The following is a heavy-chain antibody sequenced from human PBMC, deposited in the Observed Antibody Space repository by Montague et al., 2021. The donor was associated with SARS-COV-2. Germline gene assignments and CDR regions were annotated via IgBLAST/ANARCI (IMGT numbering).Heavy chain of an antibody. CDR2: TFYRSQWHT. Sequence: CAISGDSVSSDPAAWHWIRQSPSRGLEWLGRTFYRSQWHTDSAASVRSRISFSGDISKNQFSLHLNSVTPEDTVIYYCARDGDYGGTWYSFLQNWGQGTLVIVSS. J-gene: IGHJ1*01. D-gene: IGHD4-17*01. CDR1: GDSVSSDPAA. V-gene: IGHV6-1*01. CDR3: ARDGDYGGTWYSFLQN.